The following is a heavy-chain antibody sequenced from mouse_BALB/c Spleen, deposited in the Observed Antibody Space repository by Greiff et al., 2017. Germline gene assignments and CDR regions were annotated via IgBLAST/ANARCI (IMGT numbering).Heavy chain of an antibody. J-gene: IGHJ3*01. CDR2: IYPGDGDT. D-gene: IGHD2-2*01. Sequence: QVQLQQSGPELVKPGASVKISCKASGYAFSSSWMNWVKQRPGQGLEWIGRIYPGDGDTNYNGKFKGKATLTADKSSSTAYMQLSSLTSVDSAVYFCARGGYFAYWGQGTLVTVSA. V-gene: IGHV1-82*01. CDR1: GYAFSSSW. CDR3: ARGGYFAY.